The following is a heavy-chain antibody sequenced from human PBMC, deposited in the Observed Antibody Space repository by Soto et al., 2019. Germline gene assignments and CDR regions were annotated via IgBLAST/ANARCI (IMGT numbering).Heavy chain of an antibody. V-gene: IGHV2-5*02. D-gene: IGHD4-17*01. CDR1: GFSLSTSGVG. Sequence: QITLKESGPTLVKPTQTLTLTCTFSGFSLSTSGVGVGWISQPPGKALESLALIYWDDDKRYSPSLKSRLTITKDTSKNQVVLTMTNMDPVDTATYYCAHFRYGDYAAAFDIWGQGTMVTVSS. CDR2: IYWDDDK. CDR3: AHFRYGDYAAAFDI. J-gene: IGHJ3*02.